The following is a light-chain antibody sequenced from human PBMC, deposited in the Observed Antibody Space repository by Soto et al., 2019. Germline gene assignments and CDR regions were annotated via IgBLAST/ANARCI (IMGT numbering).Light chain of an antibody. V-gene: IGLV2-14*01. CDR1: SSDIGVYKY. CDR2: EVS. Sequence: QSVLPQPAPVSGSLGQSITISCTGTSSDIGVYKYVSWYQQHPGKAPKLIIFEVSNRPSGVSGRFSGSNSGNTASLTISGLQAEDEADYYCTSYSRYRVLVFGGGTKVTV. CDR3: TSYSRYRVLV. J-gene: IGLJ3*02.